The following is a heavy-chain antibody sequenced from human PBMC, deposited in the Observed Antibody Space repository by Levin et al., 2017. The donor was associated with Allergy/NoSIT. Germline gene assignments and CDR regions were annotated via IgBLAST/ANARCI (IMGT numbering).Heavy chain of an antibody. CDR2: INQSGST. CDR1: GGSFSGYY. D-gene: IGHD3-10*01. J-gene: IGHJ1*01. Sequence: SQTLSLPCAVYGGSFSGYYWSWLRQPPGKGLEWIGEINQSGSTNYNPSLKSRVTISVDTSKNQFSLKLSSVTAADTAVYYCARGGPKRSYGSGSYYNPAKEYFQHWGQGTLVTVSS. V-gene: IGHV4-34*01. CDR3: ARGGPKRSYGSGSYYNPAKEYFQH.